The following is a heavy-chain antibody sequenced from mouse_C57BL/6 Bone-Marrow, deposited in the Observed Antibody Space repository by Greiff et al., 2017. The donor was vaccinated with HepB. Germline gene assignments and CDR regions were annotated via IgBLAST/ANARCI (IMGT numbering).Heavy chain of an antibody. V-gene: IGHV1-18*01. D-gene: IGHD2-2*01. CDR1: GYTFTDYN. Sequence: EVKLQESGPELVKPGASVKIPCKASGYTFTDYNMDWVKQSHGKSLEWIGDINPNNGGTIYNQKFKGKATLTVDKSSSTAYMELRSLTSEDTAVYYCARRLRRWFAYWGQGTLVTVSA. J-gene: IGHJ3*01. CDR3: ARRLRRWFAY. CDR2: INPNNGGT.